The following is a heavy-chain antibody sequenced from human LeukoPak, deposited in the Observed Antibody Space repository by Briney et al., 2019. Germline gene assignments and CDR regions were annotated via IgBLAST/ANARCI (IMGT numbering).Heavy chain of an antibody. CDR2: IYYSGST. D-gene: IGHD3-22*01. V-gene: IGHV4-30-4*01. J-gene: IGHJ5*02. CDR3: ARGRGLDYYDSSGLASWFDP. CDR1: GGSISSGDYY. Sequence: SETLSLTCTVSGGSISSGDYYWSWIRQPPGKGLEWIGYIYYSGSTYYNPSLKSRVTISVDTSKNQFSLKLSSVTAADTAVYYCARGRGLDYYDSSGLASWFDPWGQGTLVTVSS.